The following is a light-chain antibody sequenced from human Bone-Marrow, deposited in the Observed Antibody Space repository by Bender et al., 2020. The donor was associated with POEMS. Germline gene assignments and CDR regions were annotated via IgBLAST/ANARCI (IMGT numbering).Light chain of an antibody. J-gene: IGLJ2*01. CDR2: DVN. CDR1: SSDIGAYNF. CDR3: CSYAGSSTDVV. V-gene: IGLV2-14*03. Sequence: QSALTQPASVSGSPGQSITISCAGTSSDIGAYNFVSWYQQHPGKAPKLMIYDVNYRPSGVSNRFSGSKSGNTASLTISGLQAEDEADYYCCSYAGSSTDVVFGGGTKLTVL.